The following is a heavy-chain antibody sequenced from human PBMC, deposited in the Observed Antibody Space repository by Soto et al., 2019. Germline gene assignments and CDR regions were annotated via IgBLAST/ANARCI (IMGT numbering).Heavy chain of an antibody. V-gene: IGHV5-51*01. CDR1: GYSFTSYW. CDR3: ARSRNGYSARYYHYGMDV. J-gene: IGHJ6*02. CDR2: IYPGDSDT. Sequence: PGESLKISCKGSGYSFTSYWIGWVRQMPGKGLEWMGIIYPGDSDTRYSPSFQGQVTISADKSISTAYLKWSSLKASDTAMYYCARSRNGYSARYYHYGMDVWGQGTTVTVSS. D-gene: IGHD5-18*01.